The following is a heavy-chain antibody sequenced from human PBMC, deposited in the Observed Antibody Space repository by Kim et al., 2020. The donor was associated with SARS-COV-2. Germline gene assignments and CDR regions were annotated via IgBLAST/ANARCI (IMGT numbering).Heavy chain of an antibody. J-gene: IGHJ5*02. CDR2: ISDRGRDT. Sequence: GGSLRLSCAASGLTFSNYAMNWVRQAPGKGLEWVSTISDRGRDTYYADSVKGRFTISRDNSKNTLYLQMNSLRADDTAVYYCAKGPNQYSSSRNWFDPWGQGTLVTVSS. CDR3: AKGPNQYSSSRNWFDP. V-gene: IGHV3-23*01. CDR1: GLTFSNYA. D-gene: IGHD6-13*01.